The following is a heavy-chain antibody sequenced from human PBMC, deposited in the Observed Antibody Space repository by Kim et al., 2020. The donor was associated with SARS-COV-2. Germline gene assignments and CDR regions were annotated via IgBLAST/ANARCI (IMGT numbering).Heavy chain of an antibody. J-gene: IGHJ5*02. V-gene: IGHV5-51*01. CDR2: IYPGDSDT. Sequence: GESLKISCKASGYSFTTYWIAWVRQMPGKGLEWMGIIYPGDSDTKYSPSFQGQVTISADKSISTAFLQWSSLKASDSAMYYCARSETYYGSGSLDWFDPWGQGTLVTVSS. D-gene: IGHD3-10*01. CDR3: ARSETYYGSGSLDWFDP. CDR1: GYSFTTYW.